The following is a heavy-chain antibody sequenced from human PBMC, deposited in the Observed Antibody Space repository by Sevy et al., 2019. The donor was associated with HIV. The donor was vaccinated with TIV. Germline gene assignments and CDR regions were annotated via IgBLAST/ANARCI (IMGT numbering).Heavy chain of an antibody. CDR1: GFTFSDYY. CDR2: ISSSSSYT. CDR3: ARSPLRLGELSLSRGSYSLDV. J-gene: IGHJ6*03. V-gene: IGHV3-11*06. D-gene: IGHD3-16*02. Sequence: GGSLRLSCAASGFTFSDYYMSWIRQAPGKGLEWVSYISSSSSYTNYADSVKGRFTISRDNAKNSLYLQMNSLRAEDTAVNYCARSPLRLGELSLSRGSYSLDVWGKGTTVTVSS.